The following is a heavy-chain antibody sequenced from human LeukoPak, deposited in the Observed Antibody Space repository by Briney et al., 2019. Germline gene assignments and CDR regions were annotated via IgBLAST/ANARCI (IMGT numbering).Heavy chain of an antibody. CDR3: ARHRFASVVILDH. D-gene: IGHD3-22*01. CDR2: VYNSGTT. J-gene: IGHJ4*02. CDR1: GGSVSSFY. Sequence: PETLSLTCTVSGGSVSSFYWSWLRQPPGKELEWIGNVYNSGTTNYNPSLKRRVTISVDTSKNLLSLQLRSVTAADTAVYYCARHRFASVVILDHWGQGALVTVSS. V-gene: IGHV4-59*08.